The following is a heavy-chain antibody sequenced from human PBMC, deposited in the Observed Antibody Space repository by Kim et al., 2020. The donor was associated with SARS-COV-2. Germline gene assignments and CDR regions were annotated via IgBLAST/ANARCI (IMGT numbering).Heavy chain of an antibody. CDR2: IIPIFGTA. J-gene: IGHJ4*02. Sequence: SVKVSCKASGGTFSSYAISWVRQAPGQGLEWMGGIIPIFGTANYAQKFQGRVTITADESTSTAYMELSSLRSEDTAVYYCASRRLRLSYYFDYWGQGTLVTVSS. CDR1: GGTFSSYA. D-gene: IGHD5-12*01. V-gene: IGHV1-69*13. CDR3: ASRRLRLSYYFDY.